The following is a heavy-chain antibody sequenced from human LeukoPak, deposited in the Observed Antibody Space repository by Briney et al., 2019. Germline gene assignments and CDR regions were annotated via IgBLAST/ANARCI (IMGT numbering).Heavy chain of an antibody. CDR3: ARRMEAGYCSGGGCYSFDY. Sequence: PGGSLRLSCAASGFTFSSYSMNWVRQAPGKGLEWVSSISSSSSYIYYADSVKGRFTISRDNAKNSLYLQMNSLRAEDTAVYYCARRMEAGYCSGGGCYSFDYWGQGTLVTVSS. CDR1: GFTFSSYS. D-gene: IGHD2-15*01. V-gene: IGHV3-21*01. J-gene: IGHJ4*02. CDR2: ISSSSSYI.